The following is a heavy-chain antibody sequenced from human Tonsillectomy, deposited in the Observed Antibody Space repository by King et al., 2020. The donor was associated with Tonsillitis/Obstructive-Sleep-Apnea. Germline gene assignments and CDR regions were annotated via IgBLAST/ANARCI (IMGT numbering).Heavy chain of an antibody. V-gene: IGHV2-5*02. D-gene: IGHD2-15*01. CDR1: GFSLSTSGVG. CDR2: IYWDDDK. J-gene: IGHJ5*02. Sequence: TLKESGPTLVKPTQTLTLTCTFSGFSLSTSGVGVGWIRQPPGKALEWLALIYWDDDKRYSPSLKSRLTITKDTSKNQVVLTMTNMDPVDTATYYCAHRASGCSGCSCYSVWNWFDPWGQGTLVTVSS. CDR3: AHRASGCSGCSCYSVWNWFDP.